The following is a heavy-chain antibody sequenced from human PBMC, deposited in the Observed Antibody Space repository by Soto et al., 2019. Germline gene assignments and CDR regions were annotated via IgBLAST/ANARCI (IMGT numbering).Heavy chain of an antibody. Sequence: QVQLVESGGGLVKPGGTLRLSCAGSGFTFSDYDMSWIRQAPGKGLEWVSYIRGTSSYTNYADSVKGRFTISRDNAKNSLYLQKNNLTAEDTAVYLCARDARGRSSTRCYRAHFYYGMDVWGQGTTVTGSS. V-gene: IGHV3-11*06. CDR2: IRGTSSYT. CDR3: ARDARGRSSTRCYRAHFYYGMDV. J-gene: IGHJ6*01. CDR1: GFTFSDYD. D-gene: IGHD2-2*01.